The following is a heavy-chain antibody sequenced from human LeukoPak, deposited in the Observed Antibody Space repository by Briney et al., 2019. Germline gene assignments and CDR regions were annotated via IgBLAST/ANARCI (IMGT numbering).Heavy chain of an antibody. CDR1: GFTFSSYG. CDR3: AELGITMIGGV. V-gene: IGHV3-30*18. Sequence: GGSLRLSCAASGFTFSSYGMHWVRQAPGKGLEWVAVISYDGSNKYYADSVKGRFTISRDNSKNSLYLQMNSLRAEDTAVYYCAELGITMIGGVRGKGTTVTISS. J-gene: IGHJ6*04. CDR2: ISYDGSNK. D-gene: IGHD3-10*02.